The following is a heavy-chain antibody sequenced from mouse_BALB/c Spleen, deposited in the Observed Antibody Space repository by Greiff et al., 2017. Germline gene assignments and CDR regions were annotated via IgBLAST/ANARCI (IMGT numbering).Heavy chain of an antibody. CDR3: ARDVGGPWFAY. Sequence: EVMLVESGGGLVQPGGSLKLSCAASGFTFSSYGMSWVRQTPDKRLELVATINSNGGSTYYPDSVKGRFTISRDNAKNTLYLQMSSLKSEDTAMYYCARDVGGPWFAYWGQGTLVTVS. CDR1: GFTFSSYG. V-gene: IGHV5-6-3*01. J-gene: IGHJ3*01. CDR2: INSNGGST.